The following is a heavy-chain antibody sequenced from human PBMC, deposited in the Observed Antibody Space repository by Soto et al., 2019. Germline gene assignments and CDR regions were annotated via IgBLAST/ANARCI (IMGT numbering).Heavy chain of an antibody. D-gene: IGHD1-26*01. Sequence: GASVEVSWKASGYTLASCSMYWVRHAPGQGLEWMGIINPSGGSTSYAQKFQGRVTMTRDTSISTAHMELSSLRSDDTAVYYCTRWGDSGSPFDYWGQGTLVTLSS. V-gene: IGHV1-46*01. CDR1: GYTLASCS. J-gene: IGHJ4*02. CDR3: TRWGDSGSPFDY. CDR2: INPSGGST.